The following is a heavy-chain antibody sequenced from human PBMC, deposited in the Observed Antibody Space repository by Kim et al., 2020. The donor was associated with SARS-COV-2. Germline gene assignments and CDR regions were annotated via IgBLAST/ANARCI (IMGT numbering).Heavy chain of an antibody. D-gene: IGHD1-26*01. CDR1: GGTFSSYA. V-gene: IGHV1-69*13. CDR3: AGREFNSGSYYGDAFDI. Sequence: SVKVSCKASGGTFSSYAISWVRQAPGQGLEWMGGIILIFGTANYAQKFQGRVTITADESTSTAYMELSSLRSEDTAVYYCAGREFNSGSYYGDAFDIWGQGTMVTVSS. J-gene: IGHJ3*02. CDR2: IILIFGTA.